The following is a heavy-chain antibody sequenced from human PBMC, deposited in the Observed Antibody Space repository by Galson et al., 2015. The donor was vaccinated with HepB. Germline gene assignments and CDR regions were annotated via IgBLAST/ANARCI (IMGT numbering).Heavy chain of an antibody. CDR2: LSGSGAIT. Sequence: SLRLSCAASGFHFRNHVMTWVRQAPGKGLEWVAPLSGSGAITYYADAVNGRFSIFGDNVDSQILLHLKRIRVESTALYYCSNETVSGTYVTTYADSWGQGTLVTVSS. CDR1: GFHFRNHV. V-gene: IGHV3-23*01. J-gene: IGHJ4*02. CDR3: SNETVSGTYVTTYADS. D-gene: IGHD1-26*01.